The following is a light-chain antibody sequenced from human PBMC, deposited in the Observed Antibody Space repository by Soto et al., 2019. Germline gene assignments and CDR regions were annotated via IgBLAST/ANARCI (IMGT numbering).Light chain of an antibody. V-gene: IGLV2-14*01. Sequence: QSVLTQPASVSGSPGQSITISCTGTSSDVGGYNYVSWYQQHPGKAPKLMIYEVSNRPSGVSNRFSGSKSGNTASLTISGPQAEDEADYYCSSYTSSSTPWVFGGGTKVTVL. CDR1: SSDVGGYNY. CDR2: EVS. J-gene: IGLJ3*02. CDR3: SSYTSSSTPWV.